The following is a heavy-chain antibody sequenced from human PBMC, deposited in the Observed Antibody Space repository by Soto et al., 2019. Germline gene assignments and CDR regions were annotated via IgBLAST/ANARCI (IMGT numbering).Heavy chain of an antibody. J-gene: IGHJ5*02. D-gene: IGHD6-13*01. CDR3: ARAYSSSFDP. V-gene: IGHV4-31*03. Sequence: QVQLQESGPGLVKPSQTLSLTCTVSGGSISSGGYYWSCISQHPGKGLEWIGYIYYSGRTYYNPSLKRRCTISVDTSKNQFSLKVSSLTAADTAVYYCARAYSSSFDPWGQGTLVTVSS. CDR1: GGSISSGGYY. CDR2: IYYSGRT.